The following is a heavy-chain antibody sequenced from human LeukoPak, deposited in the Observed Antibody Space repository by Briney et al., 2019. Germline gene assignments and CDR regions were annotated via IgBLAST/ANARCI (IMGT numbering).Heavy chain of an antibody. J-gene: IGHJ5*01. CDR2: INHSGST. V-gene: IGHV4-34*01. CDR3: ARAAHYSGSGNDNWFDS. CDR1: GGSFSGYY. D-gene: IGHD3-10*01. Sequence: SETLSLTCAVYGGSFSGYYWSWIRQPPGKGLEWIGEINHSGSTNYNPSLKSRVTISVDTSKNQYSLKLSSVTAADTAVYYCARAAHYSGSGNDNWFDSWGQGTLVTVSS.